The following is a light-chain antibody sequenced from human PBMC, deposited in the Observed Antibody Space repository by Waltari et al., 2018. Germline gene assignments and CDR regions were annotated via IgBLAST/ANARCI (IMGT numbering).Light chain of an antibody. CDR2: EVS. Sequence: EIVMTQSPPSLSVTPGQTASISCKSTQSLLHRYGKTYLNWYLQKPGQPPQLLIHEVSKRFSGVSDRFSGGGSGTDFTLKISRVEADDVGLYYCMQTTLLPLTFGGGTKVEIK. CDR3: MQTTLLPLT. J-gene: IGKJ4*01. V-gene: IGKV2D-29*01. CDR1: QSLLHRYGKTY.